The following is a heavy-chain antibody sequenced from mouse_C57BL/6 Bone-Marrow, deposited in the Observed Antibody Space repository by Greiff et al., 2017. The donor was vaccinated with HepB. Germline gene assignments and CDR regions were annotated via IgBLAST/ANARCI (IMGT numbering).Heavy chain of an antibody. D-gene: IGHD1-1*02. J-gene: IGHJ1*03. CDR2: ISYSGST. V-gene: IGHV3-1*01. CDR3: ARQGLSRLYFDV. Sequence: DVKLVESGPGMVKPSQSLSLTCTVTGYSITSGYDWHWIRHFPGNKLEWMGYISYSGSTNYNPSLKSRISITHDTSKNHFFLKLNSVTTEDTATYYCARQGLSRLYFDVWGTGTTVTVSS. CDR1: GYSITSGYD.